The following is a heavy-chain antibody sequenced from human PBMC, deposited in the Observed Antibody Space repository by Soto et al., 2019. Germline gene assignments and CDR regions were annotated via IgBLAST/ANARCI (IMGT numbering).Heavy chain of an antibody. J-gene: IGHJ4*02. Sequence: SETLSLTCTVSGGSFTNHYWSWIRQPPGKGLEWIGYIFYSGSTKYNSSLKSRVTILLDTPKNQFSLKLSSVTAADTAVYYCARSVSYFTSGSYYEVFDSWGQGTLVTVSS. CDR3: ARSVSYFTSGSYYEVFDS. V-gene: IGHV4-59*11. CDR1: GGSFTNHY. CDR2: IFYSGST. D-gene: IGHD3-10*01.